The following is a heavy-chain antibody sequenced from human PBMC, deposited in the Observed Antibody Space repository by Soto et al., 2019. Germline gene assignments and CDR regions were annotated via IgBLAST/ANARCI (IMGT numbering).Heavy chain of an antibody. V-gene: IGHV4-59*01. D-gene: IGHD6-6*01. J-gene: IGHJ6*04. Sequence: SETRSLTCTVSGGSISSYYWSWIRQRPGKGLEWIGYIYCSGSTNYNPSLKSRVTISVDTSENQFSLKLSSVTAADTAVYYCARGHTGYSSSPDYYYYYGSEVWGKGNTVHVSP. CDR2: IYCSGST. CDR1: GGSISSYY. CDR3: ARGHTGYSSSPDYYYYYGSEV.